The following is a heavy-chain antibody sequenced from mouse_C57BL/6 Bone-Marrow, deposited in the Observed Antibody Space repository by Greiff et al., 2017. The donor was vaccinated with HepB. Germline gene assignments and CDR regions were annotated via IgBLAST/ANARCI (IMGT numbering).Heavy chain of an antibody. D-gene: IGHD1-1*01. V-gene: IGHV3-6*01. J-gene: IGHJ2*01. Sequence: EVQLQQSGPGLVKPSQSLSLTCSVTGYSITSGYYWNWIRQFPGNKLEWMGYISYDGSNNYNPSLKNRISITRDTSKNQFFLKLNSVTTEDTATYYCARGWDYAPDYWGQGTTLTVSS. CDR1: GYSITSGYY. CDR3: ARGWDYAPDY. CDR2: ISYDGSN.